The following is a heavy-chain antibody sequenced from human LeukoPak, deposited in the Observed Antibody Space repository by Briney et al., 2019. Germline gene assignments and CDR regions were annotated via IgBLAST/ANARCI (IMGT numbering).Heavy chain of an antibody. D-gene: IGHD3-10*01. CDR1: GYTFTGYY. J-gene: IGHJ6*03. V-gene: IGHV1-2*02. Sequence: ASVKVSCKASGYTFTGYYMHWVRQAPGQGLEWMGWVNPNGGGTNYAQKFQGRVTMTRDTSISTAYMELSRLRSDDTAVYYCAREVYYGSGSHDYYYYYMDVWGKGTTVTISS. CDR2: VNPNGGGT. CDR3: AREVYYGSGSHDYYYYYMDV.